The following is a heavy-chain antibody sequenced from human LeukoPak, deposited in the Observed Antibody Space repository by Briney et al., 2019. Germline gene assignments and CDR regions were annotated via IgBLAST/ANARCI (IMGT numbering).Heavy chain of an antibody. D-gene: IGHD3-10*01. CDR2: ISSSSYI. J-gene: IGHJ6*03. Sequence: GGSLRLSCAASGFTFSSYSMNWVRQAPGKGLEWVSSISSSSYIYYADSVKGRFTISRDNAKNSLHLQMNSLKTEDTAVYYCTTTGSGFGEFGYYYYYMDVWGKGTTVTISS. V-gene: IGHV3-21*03. CDR1: GFTFSSYS. CDR3: TTTGSGFGEFGYYYYYMDV.